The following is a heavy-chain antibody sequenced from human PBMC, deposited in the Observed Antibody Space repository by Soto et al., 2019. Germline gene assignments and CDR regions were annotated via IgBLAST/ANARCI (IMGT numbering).Heavy chain of an antibody. D-gene: IGHD6-13*01. V-gene: IGHV1-69*13. CDR3: AIAAAGTGYYYYYGMDV. CDR2: IIPIFGTA. CDR1: GGTFSSYA. J-gene: IGHJ6*02. Sequence: SVKVSCKASGGTFSSYAISWVRQAPGQGLEWMGGIIPIFGTANYAQKFQGRVAITADESTSTAYMELSSLRSEDTAVYYCAIAAAGTGYYYYYGMDVWGQGTTVTVSS.